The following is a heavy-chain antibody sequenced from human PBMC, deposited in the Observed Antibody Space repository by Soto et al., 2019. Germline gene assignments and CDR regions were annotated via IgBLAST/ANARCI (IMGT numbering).Heavy chain of an antibody. D-gene: IGHD3-22*01. CDR3: AAGGSGYYAN. V-gene: IGHV3-74*01. CDR1: GFTFSTYW. CDR2: IKTDGTYA. Sequence: EVPLVESGGDLVQPGGSLRLSCAASGFTFSTYWMHWVRQAPGKGLLWVSRIKTDGTYATYADSVKGRFTISRDNAKNTLYLQMNNLRVEDAAVYYCAAGGSGYYANWGQGTLVTVSS. J-gene: IGHJ4*02.